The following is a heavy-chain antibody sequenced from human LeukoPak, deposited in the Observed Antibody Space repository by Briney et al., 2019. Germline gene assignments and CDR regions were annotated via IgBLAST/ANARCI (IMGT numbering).Heavy chain of an antibody. J-gene: IGHJ4*02. V-gene: IGHV4-4*02. CDR3: ARARGYDSVTRFDY. D-gene: IGHD5-12*01. Sequence: SGTLSLTCAVSGGSISSSNWWSWVRPPPGKGLEWIGEIYHSGSTNYNPSLKSRVTISVDKAKNQFSLKLSSVTAADTAVYYCARARGYDSVTRFDYWGQGTLVTVSS. CDR2: IYHSGST. CDR1: GGSISSSNW.